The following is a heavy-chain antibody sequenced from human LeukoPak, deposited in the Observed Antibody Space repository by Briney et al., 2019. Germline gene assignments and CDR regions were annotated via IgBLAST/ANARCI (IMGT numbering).Heavy chain of an antibody. CDR3: AIWTSGNY. J-gene: IGHJ4*02. CDR1: GFTFSTYS. V-gene: IGHV3-7*01. Sequence: GGSLRLSCAASGFTFSTYSLNWVRQAPGKGLEWVANMDPSGSQKRYVDSVKGRFTISKDNPGTSLYLEMYSLRAEDTAIYYCAIWTSGNYWGQGTPVTVSS. D-gene: IGHD1-1*01. CDR2: MDPSGSQK.